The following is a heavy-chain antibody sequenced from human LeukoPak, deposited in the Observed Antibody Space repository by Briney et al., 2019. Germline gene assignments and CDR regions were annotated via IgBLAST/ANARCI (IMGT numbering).Heavy chain of an antibody. D-gene: IGHD3-10*01. J-gene: IGHJ6*04. CDR2: IISSSSSTI. V-gene: IGHV3-48*01. CDR1: GFTFSSHS. Sequence: GGSLRLSCAASGFTFSSHSMNWGRQAPGKGLERGSYIISSSSSTIYYAASVKGRFTISRDNAKNSLYLQMNSLRADDTAVYYCARAVGHGSGSPRMDVWGNGTTVTVSS. CDR3: ARAVGHGSGSPRMDV.